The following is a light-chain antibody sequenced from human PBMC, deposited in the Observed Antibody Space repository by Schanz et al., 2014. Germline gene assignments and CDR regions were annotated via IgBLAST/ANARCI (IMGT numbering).Light chain of an antibody. V-gene: IGLV2-8*01. Sequence: QSALTQPPSASGSPGQSVTISCTGTSSDIGRYDYVSWYQQHPGRAPKLMIYEVSKRPSGVPDRFSGSKSGNAASLTISGLQAEDEAEYYCCSYAGSYTQVFGTGTKLTVL. CDR3: CSYAGSYTQV. CDR2: EVS. J-gene: IGLJ1*01. CDR1: SSDIGRYDY.